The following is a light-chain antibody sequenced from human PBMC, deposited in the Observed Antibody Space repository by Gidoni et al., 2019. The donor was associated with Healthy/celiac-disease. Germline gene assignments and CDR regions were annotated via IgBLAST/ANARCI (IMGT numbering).Light chain of an antibody. CDR1: SSNIGAGYD. J-gene: IGLJ2*01. Sequence: QSVLTQPPSVSGAPGQRVTISCTGSSSNIGAGYDVRWYQQLPGTAPKLLIHGNRNGPSRVPARFSCSKACTPASLAITGLQAEDEADYYCQSYDSSLSGYVVFGGGTKLTVL. V-gene: IGLV1-40*01. CDR2: GNR. CDR3: QSYDSSLSGYVV.